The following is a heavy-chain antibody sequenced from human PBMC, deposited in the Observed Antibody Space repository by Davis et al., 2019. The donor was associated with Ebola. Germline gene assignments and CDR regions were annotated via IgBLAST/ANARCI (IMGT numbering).Heavy chain of an antibody. CDR2: IYPGDSDT. V-gene: IGHV5-51*01. Sequence: KVSCKGSGYSFTSYWIGWVRQMPGKGLEWMGIIYPGDSDTRYSPSFQGQVTISADKSISTVYLQWSSLKASDTAMYYCARFTIFGVVQVDYWGQGTLVTVSS. J-gene: IGHJ4*02. CDR1: GYSFTSYW. CDR3: ARFTIFGVVQVDY. D-gene: IGHD3-3*01.